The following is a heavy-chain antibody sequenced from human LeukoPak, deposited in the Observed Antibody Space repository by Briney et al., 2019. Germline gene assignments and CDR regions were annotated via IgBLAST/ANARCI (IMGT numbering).Heavy chain of an antibody. CDR1: GGTFSSYA. J-gene: IGHJ4*02. D-gene: IGHD3-22*01. CDR2: IIPIFGTA. V-gene: IGHV1-69*15. CDR3: ARGGYYDTSGYYGRY. Sequence: SVKVSCKASGGTFSSYAISWVRQAPGQGLEWMGRIIPIFGTADYAQKFQGRVTITADESTSTAYMELSSLRSEDTAVYYCARGGYYDTSGYYGRYWGQGTLVTVSS.